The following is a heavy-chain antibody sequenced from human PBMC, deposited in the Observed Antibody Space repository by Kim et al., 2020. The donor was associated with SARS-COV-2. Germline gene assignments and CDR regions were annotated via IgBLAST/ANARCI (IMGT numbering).Heavy chain of an antibody. Sequence: GVSLRLSCAVSGSSVRSSYMTLVRQAPGKGLEWVSAIHDAGSTYYADSVKGRFTISRDIPKDTLYLQMNSLRADDTAVYYCPRSTVGVYFDYWGQGSLVSVSS. D-gene: IGHD2-15*01. J-gene: IGHJ4*02. CDR3: PRSTVGVYFDY. CDR1: GSSVRSSY. CDR2: IHDAGST. V-gene: IGHV3-53*01.